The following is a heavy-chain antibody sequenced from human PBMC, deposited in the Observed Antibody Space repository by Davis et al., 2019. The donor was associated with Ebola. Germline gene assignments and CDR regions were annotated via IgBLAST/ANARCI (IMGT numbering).Heavy chain of an antibody. CDR1: GYTFTSYW. D-gene: IGHD4-23*01. J-gene: IGHJ4*02. Sequence: GESKISCKGSGYTFTSYWIAWVRQMPGKGLEWMGMIYPGDSDTRYSPSFQGPITISVDQSISTAYLHWSSLKASDTAIYYCTRSISYRGSNSDYWGQGTLVTVSS. CDR3: TRSISYRGSNSDY. V-gene: IGHV5-51*01. CDR2: IYPGDSDT.